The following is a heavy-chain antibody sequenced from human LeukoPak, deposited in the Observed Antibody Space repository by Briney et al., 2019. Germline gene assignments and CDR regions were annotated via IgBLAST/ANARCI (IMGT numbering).Heavy chain of an antibody. D-gene: IGHD5-24*01. V-gene: IGHV1-2*02. CDR3: ARVKMATIVWDAFDI. CDR2: INPNSGGT. Sequence: ASVKVSCKASGYTFTSYYMHWVRQAPGQGLEWMGWINPNSGGTNYAQKFQGRVTMTRDTSISTAYMELSRLRSDDTAVYYCARVKMATIVWDAFDIWGQGTMVTVSS. J-gene: IGHJ3*02. CDR1: GYTFTSYY.